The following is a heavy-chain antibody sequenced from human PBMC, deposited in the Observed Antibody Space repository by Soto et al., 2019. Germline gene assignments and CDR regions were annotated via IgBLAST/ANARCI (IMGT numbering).Heavy chain of an antibody. CDR1: GYTFTSYG. D-gene: IGHD1-26*01. Sequence: QVQLVQSGAEVKKPGASVKVSCKASGYTFTSYGLSWVRQAPGQGLEWMGRISAYNYNTNYAQKLEGRVNMTTDTSTSTAYMELRSLRSGDTAVYYCARVVGALGHWFDPWGQGTLVTVSS. CDR2: ISAYNYNT. CDR3: ARVVGALGHWFDP. V-gene: IGHV1-18*01. J-gene: IGHJ5*02.